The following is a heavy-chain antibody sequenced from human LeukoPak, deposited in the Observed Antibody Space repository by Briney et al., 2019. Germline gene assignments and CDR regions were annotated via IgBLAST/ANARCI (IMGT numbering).Heavy chain of an antibody. CDR2: ISSSGGPI. CDR3: GRGGKWESRYNYYIDV. J-gene: IGHJ6*03. D-gene: IGHD1-26*01. CDR1: GFMFSNFV. V-gene: IGHV3-64*01. Sequence: GGSLRPSCAVSGFMFSNFVVHWVRQAPGKGLEYVSGISSSGGPILYAKSVKGRFTISRDDSKNTLYLQMSALTSEDMGVYYCGRGGKWESRYNYYIDVWGKGTTVIVSS.